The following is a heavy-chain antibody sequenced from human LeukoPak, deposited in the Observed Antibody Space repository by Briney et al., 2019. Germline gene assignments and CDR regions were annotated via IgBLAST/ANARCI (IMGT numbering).Heavy chain of an antibody. Sequence: GGSLRLSCAASGFTFSSYGMHWVRQAPGKGLEWVAVISYDGSNKYYADSVKGRFTISRDNSKNTLYLQMNSLRAEDTAVYYCAKDPGGGFDYWGQGTLVTVSS. CDR1: GFTFSSYG. CDR3: AKDPGGGFDY. J-gene: IGHJ4*02. V-gene: IGHV3-30*18. CDR2: ISYDGSNK. D-gene: IGHD3-16*01.